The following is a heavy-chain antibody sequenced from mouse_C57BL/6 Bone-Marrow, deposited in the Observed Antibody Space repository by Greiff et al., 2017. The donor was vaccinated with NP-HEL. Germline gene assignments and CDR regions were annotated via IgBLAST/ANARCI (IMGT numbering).Heavy chain of an antibody. D-gene: IGHD1-1*01. CDR2: ILPGNGST. CDR1: GYTFTGYW. J-gene: IGHJ2*01. CDR3: AKLGYYYGSSLYYFDY. Sequence: VQLQQSGAELMKPGASVKLSCKATGYTFTGYWIEWVKQRPGHGLEWIGEILPGNGSTNYNEKFKGKATFTADTSSNTAYMQLSSLTTEDSAIYYCAKLGYYYGSSLYYFDYWGQGTTLTVSS. V-gene: IGHV1-9*01.